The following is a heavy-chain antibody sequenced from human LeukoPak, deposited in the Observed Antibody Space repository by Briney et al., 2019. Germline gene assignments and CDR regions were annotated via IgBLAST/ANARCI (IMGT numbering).Heavy chain of an antibody. V-gene: IGHV1-24*01. CDR1: GYTLTELS. Sequence: ASVKVSCKVSGYTLTELSMHWVRQAPGKGLEWMGGFDPEDGVTIYAQKFQGRVTMTEDTSTDTAYMELSSLRSEDTAVYYCATYGNYYDSSGPFDYWGQGTLVTVSS. J-gene: IGHJ4*02. D-gene: IGHD3-22*01. CDR2: FDPEDGVT. CDR3: ATYGNYYDSSGPFDY.